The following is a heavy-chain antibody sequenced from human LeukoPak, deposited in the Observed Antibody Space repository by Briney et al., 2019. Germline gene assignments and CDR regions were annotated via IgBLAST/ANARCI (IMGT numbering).Heavy chain of an antibody. CDR2: IYPGDSDT. D-gene: IGHD1-26*01. J-gene: IGHJ4*02. CDR1: GYSFNSYL. V-gene: IGHV5-51*01. Sequence: GESLMISCKGSGYSFNSYLIGWVRHMPGEGLGLMGIIYPGDSDTRYSPSFQGQVTISADKSLSTAYLQWSSLKASDTAMYYCARGSGSYHTAYMNWGQGSPVTVSS. CDR3: ARGSGSYHTAYMN.